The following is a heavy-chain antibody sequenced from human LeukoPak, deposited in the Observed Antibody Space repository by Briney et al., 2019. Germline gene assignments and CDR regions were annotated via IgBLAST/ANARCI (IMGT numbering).Heavy chain of an antibody. Sequence: TGGSLRLSCAASGFTFSSYEMNWVRQAPGKGLEWVSYISSSGSTMYYADSVNGRFTISRDNAKNSLYLQMNSLRAEDTAVYYCARDRGVYWGQGTLVTASS. D-gene: IGHD3-10*01. CDR3: ARDRGVY. V-gene: IGHV3-48*03. CDR1: GFTFSSYE. J-gene: IGHJ4*02. CDR2: ISSSGSTM.